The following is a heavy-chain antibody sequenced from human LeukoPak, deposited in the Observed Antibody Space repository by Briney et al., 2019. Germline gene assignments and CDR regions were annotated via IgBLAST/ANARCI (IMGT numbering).Heavy chain of an antibody. J-gene: IGHJ3*02. CDR1: GYSFTSYW. CDR2: IYPGDSDT. D-gene: IGHD2-2*01. V-gene: IGHV5-51*01. CDR3: ARIPPRVVVPAAYAFDI. Sequence: GESLKISCKGSGYSFTSYWIGWARQMPGKGLEWMGIIYPGDSDTRYSPSFQGQVTISADKSISTAYLQWSSLKASDTAMYYCARIPPRVVVPAAYAFDIWGQGTMVTVSS.